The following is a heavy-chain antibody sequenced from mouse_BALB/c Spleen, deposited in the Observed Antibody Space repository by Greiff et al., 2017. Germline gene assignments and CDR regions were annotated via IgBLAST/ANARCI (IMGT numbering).Heavy chain of an antibody. D-gene: IGHD1-1*01. V-gene: IGHV3-8*02. J-gene: IGHJ4*01. CDR1: GDSITSGY. CDR2: ISYSGST. Sequence: EVKLVESGPSLVKPSQTLSLTCSVTGDSITSGYWNWIRKFPGNKLEYMGYISYSGSTYYNPSLKSRISITRDTSKNQYYLQLNSVTTEDTATYYCARYTSITTVVAYYAMDYWGQGTSVTVSS. CDR3: ARYTSITTVVAYYAMDY.